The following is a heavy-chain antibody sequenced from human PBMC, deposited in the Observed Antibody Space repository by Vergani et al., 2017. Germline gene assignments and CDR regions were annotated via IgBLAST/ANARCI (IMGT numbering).Heavy chain of an antibody. CDR1: GFTFDDYA. V-gene: IGHV3-9*01. Sequence: EVQLVESGGGLVQPGRSLRLSCAASGFTFDDYAMHWVRQAPGKGLEWVSGSSWNSGSIGYADSVKGRFTISRDNAKNSLYLQMNSLRAEDTALYYCAKERGGYGSSSWYFDLWGRGTLVTVSS. J-gene: IGHJ2*01. CDR2: SSWNSGSI. CDR3: AKERGGYGSSSWYFDL. D-gene: IGHD6-6*01.